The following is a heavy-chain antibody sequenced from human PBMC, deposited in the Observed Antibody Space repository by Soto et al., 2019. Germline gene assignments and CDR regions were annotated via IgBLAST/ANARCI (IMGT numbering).Heavy chain of an antibody. Sequence: AAVKVSCKASGYSFIDYYIHWVRQAPGQGLEGMGRISPKSGGTTYPQKFEGRVTMTWDTSLNTAYMELSSLISDDTAVYYCARPPGYISDWYYFDLWGQGTLVTVSS. D-gene: IGHD3-9*01. CDR1: GYSFIDYY. CDR2: ISPKSGGT. CDR3: ARPPGYISDWYYFDL. J-gene: IGHJ4*02. V-gene: IGHV1-2*02.